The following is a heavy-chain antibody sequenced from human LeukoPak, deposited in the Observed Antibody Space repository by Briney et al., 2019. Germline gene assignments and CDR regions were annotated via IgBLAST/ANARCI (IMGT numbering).Heavy chain of an antibody. CDR3: ARDQGGYDYAPFDY. D-gene: IGHD5-12*01. CDR1: GGTFSSYA. CDR2: IIPILGIA. Sequence: SVKVSCKASGGTFSSYAISWVRQAPGQGLEWMGRIIPILGIANYAQKFQGRVTITADKSTSTAYMELSSLRSEDTAVYYCARDQGGYDYAPFDYWGQGTLVTVSS. V-gene: IGHV1-69*04. J-gene: IGHJ4*02.